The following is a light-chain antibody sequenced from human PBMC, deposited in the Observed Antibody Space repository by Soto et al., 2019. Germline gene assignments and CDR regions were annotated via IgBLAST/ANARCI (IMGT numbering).Light chain of an antibody. CDR3: QQYGSPPLT. CDR1: QSVNNNY. J-gene: IGKJ4*01. V-gene: IGKV3-20*01. Sequence: EIVLTQSPGTLSLSPGERATLSCRASQSVNNNYLAWYQQKPGQAPRLLIYGASRRATGIPDRFSGSGSGTDFTLTISRLEPEEFAVYSCQQYGSPPLTFGGGTKVEIK. CDR2: GAS.